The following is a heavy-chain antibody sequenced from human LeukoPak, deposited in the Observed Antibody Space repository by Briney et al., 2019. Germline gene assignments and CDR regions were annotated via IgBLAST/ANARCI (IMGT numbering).Heavy chain of an antibody. Sequence: PGGSLRLSCAASGFTFNSYAMGWVRQAPGKGLEWVSGIVSRGGTTYYADSVKGRLTISRDNSKNTLYLQMNSLRGEDTAVYYCAKFGQKVVVVAAVDIDYSGQGTLVTVSS. V-gene: IGHV3-23*01. J-gene: IGHJ4*02. CDR1: GFTFNSYA. CDR2: IVSRGGTT. D-gene: IGHD2-15*01. CDR3: AKFGQKVVVVAAVDIDY.